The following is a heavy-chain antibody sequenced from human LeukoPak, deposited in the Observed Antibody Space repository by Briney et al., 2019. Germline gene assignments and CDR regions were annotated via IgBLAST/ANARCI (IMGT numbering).Heavy chain of an antibody. V-gene: IGHV1-69*06. CDR2: IIPIFGTA. J-gene: IGHJ6*03. D-gene: IGHD5-12*01. CDR3: AGDIGGYSGYSYYMDV. Sequence: SVKVSCKASGGTFSSYAISWVRQAPGQGLEWMGGIIPIFGTANYAQKFQGRVTTTADKSTSTAYMELSSLRSEDTAVYYCAGDIGGYSGYSYYMDVWGKGTTVTVSS. CDR1: GGTFSSYA.